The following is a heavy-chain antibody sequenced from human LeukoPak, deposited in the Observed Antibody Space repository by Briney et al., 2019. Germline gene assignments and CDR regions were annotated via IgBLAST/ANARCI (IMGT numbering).Heavy chain of an antibody. CDR2: IYYSGST. Sequence: SETLSLTCTVSGGSISSGDYYWSWIRQPPGKGLEWIGYIYYSGSTYYNPSLKSRVTISLDRSKNQFSLKLSSLTAADTAIYYCARDLSGYGYAKTFDSWGQGTLVTVSS. J-gene: IGHJ4*02. D-gene: IGHD5-18*01. CDR1: GGSISSGDYY. CDR3: ARDLSGYGYAKTFDS. V-gene: IGHV4-30-4*01.